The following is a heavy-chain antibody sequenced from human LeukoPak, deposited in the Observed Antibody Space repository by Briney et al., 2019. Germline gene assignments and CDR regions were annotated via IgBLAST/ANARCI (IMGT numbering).Heavy chain of an antibody. CDR1: GGTFSSYA. Sequence: SVKVSCKASGGTFSSYAISWVRQAPGQGLEWMGGIIPIFGTANYAQKFQGRVTITTDESTSTAYMELSSLRSEDTAVYYCARGDSGSSAFDYWGQGTLVTVSS. CDR2: IIPIFGTA. CDR3: ARGDSGSSAFDY. V-gene: IGHV1-69*05. J-gene: IGHJ4*02. D-gene: IGHD1-26*01.